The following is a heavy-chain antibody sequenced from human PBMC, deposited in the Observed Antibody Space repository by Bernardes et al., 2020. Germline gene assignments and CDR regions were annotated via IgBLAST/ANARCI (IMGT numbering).Heavy chain of an antibody. CDR3: AREGATTVTTGLYY. J-gene: IGHJ4*02. Sequence: ASLKVSCKASGYTFTSYGISWVRQAPGQGLEWMGWISAYNGNTNYAQKLQGRVTMTTDTSTSTAYMELRSLRSDDTAVYYCAREGATTVTTGLYYWGQGTLVTVSS. CDR1: GYTFTSYG. V-gene: IGHV1-18*01. CDR2: ISAYNGNT. D-gene: IGHD4-4*01.